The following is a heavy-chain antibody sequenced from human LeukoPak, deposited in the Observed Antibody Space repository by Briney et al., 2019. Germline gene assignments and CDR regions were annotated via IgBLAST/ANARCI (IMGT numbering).Heavy chain of an antibody. CDR1: GFTFSSYA. V-gene: IGHV3-30-3*01. Sequence: PGGALRLSCAASGFTFSSYAMHWVRQAPGKGVEGVAVISYDGSNKYYAGSVKGRFTISRDNSKNTLYLQMNSLRAEDTAVYYCARGFWFDTWGQGTLVTVSS. CDR2: ISYDGSNK. CDR3: ARGFWFDT. J-gene: IGHJ5*02.